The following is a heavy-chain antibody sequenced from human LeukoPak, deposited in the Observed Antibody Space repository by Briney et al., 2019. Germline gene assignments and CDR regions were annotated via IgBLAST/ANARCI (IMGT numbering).Heavy chain of an antibody. CDR3: ATYYYASGNYYNYIYY. Sequence: PGGSLRLSCAASGFTFSRYGMHWVRQAPGKGVEWVAFIRYDESDKKYKDPVKGRFTVSKDNSKNTVSLQMHSLRVEDTAVYFCATYYYASGNYYNYIYYWGQGALVTVSS. J-gene: IGHJ4*02. CDR1: GFTFSRYG. D-gene: IGHD3-10*01. CDR2: IRYDESDK. V-gene: IGHV3-30*02.